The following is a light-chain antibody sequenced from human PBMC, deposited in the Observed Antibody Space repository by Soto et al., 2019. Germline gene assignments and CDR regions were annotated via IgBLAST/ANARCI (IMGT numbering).Light chain of an antibody. Sequence: EIVLTQSPGTLSLSPGERATLSCRASQSVSSSYLAWYQQKPGQAPRLLIYDASSRATGIPDRFSGSGSGTDFTLTISRLEPGDFAVYYCQRYGSSSLSFGGGTKVDIK. CDR3: QRYGSSSLS. CDR1: QSVSSSY. CDR2: DAS. J-gene: IGKJ4*01. V-gene: IGKV3-20*01.